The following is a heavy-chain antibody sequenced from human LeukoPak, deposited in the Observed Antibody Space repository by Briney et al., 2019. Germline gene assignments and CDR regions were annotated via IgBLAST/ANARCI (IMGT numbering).Heavy chain of an antibody. CDR3: ARSDRDSDWFIDDY. CDR1: GFTFSSYN. V-gene: IGHV3-21*01. CDR2: TDTTSQYI. D-gene: IGHD3-9*01. J-gene: IGHJ4*02. Sequence: GGSLRLSCAASGFTFSSYNMNWVRQSPGKGLEWVASTDTTSQYIFYPDSEKGRFTISRDNTRNSLYLQMHSLRAEDSGLYYCARSDRDSDWFIDDYWGQGTLVTVSS.